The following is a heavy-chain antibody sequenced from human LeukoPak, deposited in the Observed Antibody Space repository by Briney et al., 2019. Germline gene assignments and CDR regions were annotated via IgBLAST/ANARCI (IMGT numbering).Heavy chain of an antibody. CDR3: ARVEREATVTPNYYGMFV. CDR2: FSAYNGNT. CDR1: GYTFTSYG. V-gene: IGHV1-18*01. J-gene: IGHJ6*04. Sequence: ASVNVSCTSSGYTFTSYGISWERQAPGQGLEWVGWFSAYNGNTNYAQNLQGRDTMTRNTSISTAYMELSSLSSVATAVYYCARVEREATVTPNYYGMFVSGAKTTVTLSS. D-gene: IGHD4-4*01.